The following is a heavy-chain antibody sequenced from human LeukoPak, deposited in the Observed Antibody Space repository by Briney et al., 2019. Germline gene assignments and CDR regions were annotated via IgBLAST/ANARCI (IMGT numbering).Heavy chain of an antibody. J-gene: IGHJ4*02. CDR2: ISYDRSNK. CDR1: GFTFSSYA. CDR3: ASSLMVYATPLDY. Sequence: GGSLRLSCAASGFTFSSYAMHWVRQAPGKGLEWVAVISYDRSNKYYADSVKGRFTISRDNSKNTLYLQMNSLRAEDTAVYYCASSLMVYATPLDYWGQGTLVTVSS. D-gene: IGHD2-8*01. V-gene: IGHV3-30*04.